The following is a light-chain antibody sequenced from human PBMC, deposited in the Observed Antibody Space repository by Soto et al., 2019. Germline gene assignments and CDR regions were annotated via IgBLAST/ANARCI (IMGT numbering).Light chain of an antibody. CDR1: SYNIGSNT. J-gene: IGLJ2*01. Sequence: QAVVTQPPSASGTPGQRVTISCSGSSYNIGSNTVNWYQQLPGRAPKLLIYSNDQRPSGVPDRFSGSKSGSSASLAISGLQSEDEGEYYCAAWDDSLNGHVVFGGGTKLTVL. CDR3: AAWDDSLNGHVV. CDR2: SND. V-gene: IGLV1-44*01.